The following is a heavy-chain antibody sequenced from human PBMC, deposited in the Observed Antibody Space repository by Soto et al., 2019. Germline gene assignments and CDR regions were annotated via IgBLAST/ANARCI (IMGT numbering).Heavy chain of an antibody. D-gene: IGHD3-16*01. CDR3: ARFKQGVNRTPIGNPYYYYVDV. CDR1: GYTFSSYG. V-gene: IGHV1-18*01. Sequence: QVQLVQSGPEVKKPGASVKVSCKASGYTFSSYGISWVRQAPGQWFEWMAWISVDNGNTNFAQRFQGRVTMTTDTGARTAYMELRSLRSDATAVYYCARFKQGVNRTPIGNPYYYYVDVWGEGTTVTVSS. J-gene: IGHJ6*03. CDR2: ISVDNGNT.